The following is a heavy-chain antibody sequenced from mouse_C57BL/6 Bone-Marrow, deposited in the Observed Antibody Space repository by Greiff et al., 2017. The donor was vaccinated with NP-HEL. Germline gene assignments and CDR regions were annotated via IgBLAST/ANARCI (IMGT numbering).Heavy chain of an antibody. CDR1: GFTFSSYA. CDR2: ISSGGDYI. V-gene: IGHV5-9-1*02. Sequence: EVQVVESGEGLVKPGGSLKLSCAASGFTFSSYAMSWVRQTPEKRLEWVAYISSGGDYIYYADTVKGRFTISRDNARNTLYLQMSSLKSEDTAMYYCTRVTTVVVRYYFDYWGQGTTLTVSS. D-gene: IGHD1-1*01. J-gene: IGHJ2*01. CDR3: TRVTTVVVRYYFDY.